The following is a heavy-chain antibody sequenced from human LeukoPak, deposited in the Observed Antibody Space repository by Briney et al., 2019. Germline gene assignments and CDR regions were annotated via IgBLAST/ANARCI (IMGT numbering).Heavy chain of an antibody. CDR2: IKEDGSDK. V-gene: IGHV3-7*01. CDR3: VPHPHYDWYFDL. CDR1: GFIFSNYW. D-gene: IGHD5-12*01. J-gene: IGHJ2*01. Sequence: GGSLRLSCEASGFIFSNYWMAWVRQAPGKGLEWVANIKEDGSDKDYVESMKGRYTISRDNARNSLYLQMNSLRAEDTAVYYCVPHPHYDWYFDLWGRGTLVTVSS.